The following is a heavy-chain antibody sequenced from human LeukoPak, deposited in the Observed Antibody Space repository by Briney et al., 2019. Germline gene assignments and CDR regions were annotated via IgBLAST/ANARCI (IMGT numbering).Heavy chain of an antibody. V-gene: IGHV1-69*13. CDR1: GGTVISYA. D-gene: IGHD2-15*01. CDR3: ARRCSGGSCYSFDY. CDR2: IIPIFGTA. J-gene: IGHJ4*02. Sequence: ASVKVSCKASGGTVISYAISGVRQAPGQGLEWMGGIIPIFGTANYAQKFQGRVTITADESTSTAYMELSSLRSEDTAVYYCARRCSGGSCYSFDYWGQGTLVTVSS.